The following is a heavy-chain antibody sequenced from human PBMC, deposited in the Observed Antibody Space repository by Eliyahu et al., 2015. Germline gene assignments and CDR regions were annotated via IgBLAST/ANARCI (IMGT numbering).Heavy chain of an antibody. CDR2: IYWDDDK. CDR3: AHRGGTSGWSLFAY. D-gene: IGHD6-19*01. CDR1: GFSLSTTGVG. J-gene: IGHJ4*02. V-gene: IGHV2-5*02. Sequence: QITLKESGPTLVKPTQTLTLTCTFSGFSLSTTGVGVGWIRQPPGKALEWLALIYWDDDKRYSPSLKSRLTISKDTSKNQVVLRMANMDPGDTATYYCAHRGGTSGWSLFAYWGQGALVTVSS.